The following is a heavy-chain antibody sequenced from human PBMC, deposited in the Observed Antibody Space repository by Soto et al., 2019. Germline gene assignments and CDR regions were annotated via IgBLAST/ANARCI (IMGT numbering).Heavy chain of an antibody. CDR2: IYYSGST. V-gene: IGHV4-31*03. J-gene: IGHJ4*02. D-gene: IGHD2-2*01. Sequence: QVQLQESGPGLVKPSQTLPLTCTVSGGSISSGGYYWSWIRQHPGKGLEWIGYIYYSGSTYYNPSLKSRVTISVDTSKNQFSLKLSSVTAADTAVYYCARAYQPLLRGFRIIDYWGQGTLVTVSS. CDR3: ARAYQPLLRGFRIIDY. CDR1: GGSISSGGYY.